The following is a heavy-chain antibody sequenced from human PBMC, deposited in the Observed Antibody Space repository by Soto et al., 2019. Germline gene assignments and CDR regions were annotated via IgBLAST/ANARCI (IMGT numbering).Heavy chain of an antibody. CDR2: IYYSGST. CDR1: GGSISSYY. J-gene: IGHJ4*02. Sequence: SETLSLTCTVSGGSISSYYWGWIRQPPGKGLEWIGSIYYSGSTYYNPSLKSRVTISVDTSKNQFSLRLSSVTAADTAVYYCAIQQRSGSYFGQRSPYYFDYWGQGTLVTVSS. CDR3: AIQQRSGSYFGQRSPYYFDY. D-gene: IGHD1-26*01. V-gene: IGHV4-39*01.